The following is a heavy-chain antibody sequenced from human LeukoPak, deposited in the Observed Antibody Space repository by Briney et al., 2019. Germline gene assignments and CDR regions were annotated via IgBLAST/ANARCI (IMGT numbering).Heavy chain of an antibody. J-gene: IGHJ4*02. CDR3: AREGDCSSTSCLGDY. CDR2: IIPIFGTA. CDR1: GGTFSSYA. D-gene: IGHD2-2*01. V-gene: IGHV1-69*05. Sequence: SVKASCKASGGTFSSYAISWVRQAPGQGLEWMGGIIPIFGTANYAQKFQGRVTITTDESTSTAYMELSSLRSEDTAVYYCAREGDCSSTSCLGDYWGQGTLVTVSS.